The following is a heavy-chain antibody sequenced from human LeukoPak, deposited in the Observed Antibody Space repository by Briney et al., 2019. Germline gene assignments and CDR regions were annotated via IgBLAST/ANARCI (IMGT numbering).Heavy chain of an antibody. D-gene: IGHD1-26*01. Sequence: GGSLRLSCAASGFTFSSYAMSWVRQPPGKGLAWVSSIFPSGGEIHYADSVRGRFTISRDNSKSTLSLQMNSLRAEDTAVYYCAKEDPRVVGALKWGQGTLVTVSS. V-gene: IGHV3-23*01. J-gene: IGHJ4*02. CDR3: AKEDPRVVGALK. CDR2: IFPSGGEI. CDR1: GFTFSSYA.